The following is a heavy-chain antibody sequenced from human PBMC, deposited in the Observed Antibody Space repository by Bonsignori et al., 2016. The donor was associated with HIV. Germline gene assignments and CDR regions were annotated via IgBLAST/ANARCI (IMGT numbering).Heavy chain of an antibody. J-gene: IGHJ4*02. V-gene: IGHV3-30*03. CDR3: ARGVMVVLSTTLPPNY. D-gene: IGHD2-15*01. Sequence: WIRQPPGKGLEWVAGASSDGTIKLYAASVRGRFTVSRDNSNNTLYLDMNSLSPEDTALYYCARGVMVVLSTTLPPNYWGQGTLVTVSS. CDR2: ASSDGTIK.